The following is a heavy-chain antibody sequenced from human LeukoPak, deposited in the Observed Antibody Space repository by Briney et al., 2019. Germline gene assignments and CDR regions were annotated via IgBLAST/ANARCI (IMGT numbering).Heavy chain of an antibody. CDR1: GLTFSSHW. CDR3: TSWGDTTAEYFQR. J-gene: IGHJ1*01. D-gene: IGHD2-21*02. CDR2: INPDGRDT. V-gene: IGHV3-7*01. Sequence: GGSLRLSCAASGLTFSSHWMHWVRQAPGKGLEWVAHINPDGRDTYYVGSVKGRFTISRDNAQNSMYLQMNSLRVEDTAVYYCTSWGDTTAEYFQRWGQGTLVTVSS.